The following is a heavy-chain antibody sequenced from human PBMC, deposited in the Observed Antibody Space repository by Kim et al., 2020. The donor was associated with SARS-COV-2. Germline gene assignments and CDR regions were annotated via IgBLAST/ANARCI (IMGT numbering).Heavy chain of an antibody. CDR1: GFTFSSYG. J-gene: IGHJ3*02. CDR3: ARDVYCSSTSCYTVDAFDI. CDR2: IWYDGSNK. V-gene: IGHV3-33*01. D-gene: IGHD2-2*02. Sequence: LSLTCAASGFTFSSYGMHWVRQAPGKGLEWVALIWYDGSNKYYADSVKGRFTISRDNSKNTLYLQMNSLRAEDTAVYYCARDVYCSSTSCYTVDAFDIWGQGTMVTVSS.